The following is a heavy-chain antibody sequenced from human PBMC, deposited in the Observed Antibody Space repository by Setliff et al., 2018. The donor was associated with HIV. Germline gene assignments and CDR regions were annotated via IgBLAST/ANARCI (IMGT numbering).Heavy chain of an antibody. D-gene: IGHD4-17*01. J-gene: IGHJ4*02. Sequence: ASVKVSCKASGYTFTSYHISWVRQAPGQGLEWMGWISPYNNNTNYAQKLQGRVTMTTDTSTSTAFMELRSLRSDDTAVYYCARDPHDYGDLPRCFDYWGQGALVTVS. CDR1: GYTFTSYH. CDR3: ARDPHDYGDLPRCFDY. CDR2: ISPYNNNT. V-gene: IGHV1-18*01.